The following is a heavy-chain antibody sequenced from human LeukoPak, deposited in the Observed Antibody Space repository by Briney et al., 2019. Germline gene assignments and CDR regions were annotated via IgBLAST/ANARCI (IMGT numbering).Heavy chain of an antibody. Sequence: ASVKVSCKASGYTFTGYYMHWVRQAPGQGLEWMGWINPNSGGTNYAQKFQGRVTMTRDTSISTAYMELSRLRSDDTAVYYCARDPRDFYYDSSGYPGTRYAFDYWGQGTLVTVSS. D-gene: IGHD3-22*01. CDR3: ARDPRDFYYDSSGYPGTRYAFDY. V-gene: IGHV1-2*02. CDR2: INPNSGGT. CDR1: GYTFTGYY. J-gene: IGHJ4*02.